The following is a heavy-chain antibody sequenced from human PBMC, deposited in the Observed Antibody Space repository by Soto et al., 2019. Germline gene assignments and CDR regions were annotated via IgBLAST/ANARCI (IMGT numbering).Heavy chain of an antibody. Sequence: EVQLLESGGGLVQPGGSLRLSCAASGFTFSNYAMNWVRQAPGKGLEWVSGISGGGDKTYYADSVKGRLTISRDNCKNTLYLQMNSLRAEDTAVYSCAKVRWELLYDYWGQGTLVTVSS. CDR2: ISGGGDKT. CDR3: AKVRWELLYDY. D-gene: IGHD1-26*01. CDR1: GFTFSNYA. V-gene: IGHV3-23*01. J-gene: IGHJ4*02.